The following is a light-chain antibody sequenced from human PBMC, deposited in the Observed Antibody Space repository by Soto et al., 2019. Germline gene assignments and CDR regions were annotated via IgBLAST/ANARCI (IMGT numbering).Light chain of an antibody. Sequence: EIVLTQSPATLSLSPGERATLSCRASQSVSSSYLAWYQQKPGQAPRLLIYGASNRATGTPDRFSGSGSGTDFTLTISRLEPEDFAVYFCQQYGSSPRTFGQGTKVDIK. CDR3: QQYGSSPRT. J-gene: IGKJ1*01. V-gene: IGKV3-20*01. CDR2: GAS. CDR1: QSVSSSY.